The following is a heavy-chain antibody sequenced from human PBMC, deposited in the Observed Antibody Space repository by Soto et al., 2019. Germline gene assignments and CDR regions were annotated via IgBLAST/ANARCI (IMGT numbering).Heavy chain of an antibody. J-gene: IGHJ6*02. V-gene: IGHV4-61*01. CDR3: SRGSRGSNYYYGMDV. CDR1: GGSVSSGSYY. CDR2: IYYSGST. D-gene: IGHD3-10*01. Sequence: LSLTCTVSGGSVSSGSYYWSWIRQPPGKVLEWIGYIYYSGSTNYNPSLKSRVTISVDTSKNQFSLNLISVTAADTAVYYCSRGSRGSNYYYGMDVWGQGTTVTVSS.